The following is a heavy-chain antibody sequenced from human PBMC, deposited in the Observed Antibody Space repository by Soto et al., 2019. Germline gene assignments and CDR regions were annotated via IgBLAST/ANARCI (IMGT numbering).Heavy chain of an antibody. CDR3: AASPDYGPQFDF. J-gene: IGHJ4*02. CDR2: IKQDGSEK. Sequence: QPGGSLRLSCSASVFTFSSYWINWFRQAPGKGLEWVANIKQDGSEKYYVDSVKGRFTISRDSAENSVYLQMHSLRAEDTAVYYCAASPDYGPQFDFWGQGSLVTVSS. D-gene: IGHD4-17*01. CDR1: VFTFSSYW. V-gene: IGHV3-7*01.